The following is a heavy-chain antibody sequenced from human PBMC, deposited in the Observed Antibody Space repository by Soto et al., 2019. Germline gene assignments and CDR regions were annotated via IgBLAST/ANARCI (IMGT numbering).Heavy chain of an antibody. J-gene: IGHJ4*02. Sequence: PSETLSLTCTVSGGSISSYYWSWIRQPPGKGLEWIGYIYYSGSTNYNPSLKSRVTISVDTSKNQFSLKLTSMTAADTAVYYCARAGGLGAGAVDYWGQGTLVTVSS. CDR2: IYYSGST. CDR1: GGSISSYY. V-gene: IGHV4-59*08. D-gene: IGHD6-19*01. CDR3: ARAGGLGAGAVDY.